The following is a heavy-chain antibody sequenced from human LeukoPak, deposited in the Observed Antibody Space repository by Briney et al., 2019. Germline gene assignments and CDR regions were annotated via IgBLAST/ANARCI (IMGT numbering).Heavy chain of an antibody. V-gene: IGHV4-59*01. Sequence: SETLSLACTVSGGSISGYYWSWIRQPPRKGLEWIGYIYSSGSTKYDPSLESRVTISLDTSKNQVSLNLSSVTAADTAIYFCARGHYDLAPWGQGILVTVSS. CDR3: ARGHYDLAP. CDR1: GGSISGYY. J-gene: IGHJ5*02. D-gene: IGHD4-17*01. CDR2: IYSSGST.